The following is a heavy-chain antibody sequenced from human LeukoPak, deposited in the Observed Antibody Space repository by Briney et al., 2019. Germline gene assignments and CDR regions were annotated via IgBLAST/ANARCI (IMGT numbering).Heavy chain of an antibody. V-gene: IGHV4-34*01. CDR2: INHSGST. J-gene: IGHJ3*02. D-gene: IGHD6-13*01. Sequence: PSETLSLTCAVYGGSFSGYYWSWIRQPPGKGLEWIGEINHSGSTNYNPSLKSRVTMSVDTSKNQFSLKLSSVTAADTAVYYCARARYSNSWYAVDIWGQGTMVTVSS. CDR3: ARARYSNSWYAVDI. CDR1: GGSFSGYY.